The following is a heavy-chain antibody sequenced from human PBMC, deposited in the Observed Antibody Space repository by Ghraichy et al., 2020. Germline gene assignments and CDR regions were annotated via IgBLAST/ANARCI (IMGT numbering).Heavy chain of an antibody. D-gene: IGHD1-1*01. CDR2: INTYNGNT. Sequence: ASVKVSCKASGYTFTTYGISWVRQAPGQGLEWMGWINTYNGNTNYAQNFQGRVTMTTDTSTGTAYMELRSLRSDDTAVYYCARDINWNDGGGMGFWGQGTLVTVSS. J-gene: IGHJ4*02. CDR1: GYTFTTYG. V-gene: IGHV1-18*04. CDR3: ARDINWNDGGGMGF.